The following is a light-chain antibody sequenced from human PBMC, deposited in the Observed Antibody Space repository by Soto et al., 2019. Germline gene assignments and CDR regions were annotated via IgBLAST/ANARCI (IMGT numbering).Light chain of an antibody. CDR2: DVS. J-gene: IGLJ1*01. CDR3: SSDISTRTPYV. Sequence: QSALTQPSSVSGSPGQSITISCPGTSSDVGGYNFVSWYQQRPGKAPKLMIFDVSNRPSVVSNRFSPSKSGDTASLTISGLQAEYEADYSASSDISTRTPYVFRTSTMVTVL. CDR1: SSDVGGYNF. V-gene: IGLV2-14*01.